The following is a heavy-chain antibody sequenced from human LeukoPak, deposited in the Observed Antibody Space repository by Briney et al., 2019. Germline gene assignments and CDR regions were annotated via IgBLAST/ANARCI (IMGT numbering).Heavy chain of an antibody. CDR1: GFTFSNYW. CDR3: ARGGAPYCSSTSCYEDPFDP. V-gene: IGHV3-7*05. D-gene: IGHD2-2*01. Sequence: PGGSLRLSCAASGFTFSNYWMSWVRQAPGKGLEWVANIKQDGSEKYYVDSVKGRFTISRDNATNSPYLQMISLRAEETAVYYCARGGAPYCSSTSCYEDPFDPWGQGTLVTVSS. J-gene: IGHJ5*02. CDR2: IKQDGSEK.